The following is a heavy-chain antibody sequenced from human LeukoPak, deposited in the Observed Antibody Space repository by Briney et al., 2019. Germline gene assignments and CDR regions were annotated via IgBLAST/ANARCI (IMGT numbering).Heavy chain of an antibody. D-gene: IGHD1-26*01. J-gene: IGHJ4*02. Sequence: GGSLRLSCAASGFTFSSYAMSWVRQAPGKGLVWVSRINNVGSSTTYADSVKGRFTISRDNAKNTLYLQMNSLSAEDTAVYYCAREVSGSSYFDYWGQGTQVTVSS. V-gene: IGHV3-74*01. CDR2: INNVGSST. CDR1: GFTFSSYA. CDR3: AREVSGSSYFDY.